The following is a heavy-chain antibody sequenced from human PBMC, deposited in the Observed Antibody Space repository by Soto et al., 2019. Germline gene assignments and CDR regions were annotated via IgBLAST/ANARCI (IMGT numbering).Heavy chain of an antibody. D-gene: IGHD1-26*01. Sequence: QVQLVESGGGVVQPGRSLRLSCAASGFTFSSYGIHWVRQAPGKGLEWVAVISYDGSNTYFADSVKGRFTISRDNSKNTMYLQMNSLSAEDAAVYYCARDIGFHSIRRIFDYWGQGTLVTVSS. CDR1: GFTFSSYG. V-gene: IGHV3-30*03. CDR2: ISYDGSNT. CDR3: ARDIGFHSIRRIFDY. J-gene: IGHJ4*02.